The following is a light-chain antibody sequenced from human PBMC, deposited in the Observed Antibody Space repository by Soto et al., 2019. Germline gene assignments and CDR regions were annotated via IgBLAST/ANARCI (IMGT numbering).Light chain of an antibody. Sequence: AIPMTQSPSSLSASVGDRVTITCRATQGIREDLGWYQQKPGKAPKLLIYAASSLQSEVPSRVSGSGSGTDFTLTISSLQPEDFATYFCLQDHGFPLTFGGGTKVEIK. J-gene: IGKJ4*01. CDR1: QGIRED. CDR3: LQDHGFPLT. V-gene: IGKV1-6*01. CDR2: AAS.